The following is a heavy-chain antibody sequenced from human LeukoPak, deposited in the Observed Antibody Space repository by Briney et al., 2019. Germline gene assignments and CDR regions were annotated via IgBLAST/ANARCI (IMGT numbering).Heavy chain of an antibody. CDR3: GKPIQLWFGESTGFDY. D-gene: IGHD3-10*01. CDR2: VSGSGNTI. CDR1: GFSFTTYA. Sequence: GGSLRLSCAASGFSFTTYALSWVRQAPGKGLEWISVVSGSGNTIYYADSVKGRFTISRDNSKNTLYLQMNSLRAEDTAVYYCGKPIQLWFGESTGFDYWGQGTLVTVSS. V-gene: IGHV3-23*01. J-gene: IGHJ4*02.